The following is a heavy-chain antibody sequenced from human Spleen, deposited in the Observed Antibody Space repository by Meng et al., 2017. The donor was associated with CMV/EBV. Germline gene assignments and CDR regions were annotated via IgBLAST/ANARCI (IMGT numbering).Heavy chain of an antibody. J-gene: IGHJ5*02. V-gene: IGHV1-18*01. D-gene: IGHD4-17*01. Sequence: ASVKVSCKASGYTFTSYGISWVRQAPGQGLEWMGWISAYNGNTNYAQKLQGRVTMTTDTSTSTAYMELRSLRSDDTAVYYCARDASDYGDRGSWFDPWGPGTLVTVSS. CDR1: GYTFTSYG. CDR3: ARDASDYGDRGSWFDP. CDR2: ISAYNGNT.